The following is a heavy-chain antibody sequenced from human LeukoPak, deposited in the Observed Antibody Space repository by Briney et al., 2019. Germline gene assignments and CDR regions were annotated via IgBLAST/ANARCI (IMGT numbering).Heavy chain of an antibody. Sequence: GGSLRLSCAASGFTFSTSAMSWVRQAPGKGLEWVSGISRSGEITYYEDSVRGRFTISKDISKNTLYLQMDSLRAEDTAIYYCAKEEVPNDFWGQGPLVTVSS. V-gene: IGHV3-23*01. CDR2: ISRSGEIT. CDR1: GFTFSTSA. D-gene: IGHD1-1*01. J-gene: IGHJ4*02. CDR3: AKEEVPNDF.